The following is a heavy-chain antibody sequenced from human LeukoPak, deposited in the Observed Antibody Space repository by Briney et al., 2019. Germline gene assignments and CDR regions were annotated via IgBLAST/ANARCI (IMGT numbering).Heavy chain of an antibody. D-gene: IGHD3-22*01. J-gene: IGHJ4*02. CDR3: ARDFQEDYYDSSGYYTH. Sequence: ASVKVSCKASGGTFGSYAISWVRQAPGQGLEWMGRIIPILGIANYAQKFQGRVTITADKSTSTAYMELSSLRSEDTAVYYCARDFQEDYYDSSGYYTHWGQGTLVTVSS. V-gene: IGHV1-69*04. CDR1: GGTFGSYA. CDR2: IIPILGIA.